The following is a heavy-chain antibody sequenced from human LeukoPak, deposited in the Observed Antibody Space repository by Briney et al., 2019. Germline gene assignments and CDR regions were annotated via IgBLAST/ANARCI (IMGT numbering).Heavy chain of an antibody. D-gene: IGHD1-26*01. CDR2: ISYDGSNK. CDR1: GFTFSRYA. V-gene: IGHV3-30-3*01. J-gene: IGHJ3*02. CDR3: ARVGARTGAYAFDI. Sequence: TGGSLRLSCAASGFTFSRYAMHWVRQAPGKGLEWVAVISYDGSNKYYADSVKGRFTISRDNSKNTLYLQMNSLRAEDTAVYYCARVGARTGAYAFDIWGQGTMVTVSS.